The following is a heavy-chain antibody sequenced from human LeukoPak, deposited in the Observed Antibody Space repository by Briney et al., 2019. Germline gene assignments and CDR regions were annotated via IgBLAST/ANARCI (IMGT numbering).Heavy chain of an antibody. CDR2: INPSGGST. CDR1: GYTFTSYY. CDR3: ARGRYSGSYYVKGWGELDY. D-gene: IGHD1-26*01. Sequence: ASVKVSCKASGYTFTSYYMHWVRQAPGQGLEWMGIINPSGGSTSYVQKFQGRVTMTRDTSTSTVYMELSSLRSEDTAVYYCARGRYSGSYYVKGWGELDYWGQGTLVTVSS. J-gene: IGHJ4*02. V-gene: IGHV1-46*01.